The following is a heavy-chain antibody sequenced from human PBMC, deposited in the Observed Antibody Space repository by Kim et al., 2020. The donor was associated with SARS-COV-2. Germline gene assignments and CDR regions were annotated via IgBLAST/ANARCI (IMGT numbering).Heavy chain of an antibody. Sequence: SETLSLTCTVSGGSISSSYSFWGWIRQPPGKGLEWIGSIHYSGSTYYNPSLKSRVTIFVDTSKNQFSLKLSSMTAADTAVYYCARRTYQLPHYTYYYGLDVWGQGTTVTVSS. CDR3: ARRTYQLPHYTYYYGLDV. V-gene: IGHV4-39*01. D-gene: IGHD2-2*01. J-gene: IGHJ6*02. CDR1: GGSISSSYSF. CDR2: IHYSGST.